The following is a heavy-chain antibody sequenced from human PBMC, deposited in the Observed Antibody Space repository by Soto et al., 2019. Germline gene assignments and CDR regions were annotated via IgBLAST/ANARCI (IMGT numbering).Heavy chain of an antibody. V-gene: IGHV4-31*03. CDR2: IYYSGST. Sequence: SETLSLTCTVSGGSISSGGYYRSWIRQHPGKGLEWIGYIYYSGSTYYNPSLKSRVTISVDTSKNQFSLKLSSVTAADTAVYYCARDSYYYDSSGYRNWFDPWGQGTLVTVSS. D-gene: IGHD3-22*01. CDR3: ARDSYYYDSSGYRNWFDP. J-gene: IGHJ5*02. CDR1: GGSISSGGYY.